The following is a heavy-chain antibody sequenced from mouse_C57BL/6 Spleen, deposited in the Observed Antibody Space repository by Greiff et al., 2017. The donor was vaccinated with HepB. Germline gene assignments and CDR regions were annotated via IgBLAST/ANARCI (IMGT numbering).Heavy chain of an antibody. CDR2: IDPETGGT. Sequence: VQLQQSGAELVRPGASVTLSCKASGYTFTDYEMHWVKQTPVHGLEWIGAIDPETGGTAYNQKFKGKAILTADKSSSTAYMELRSLTSEDSAVYYCTSGRIITTVVATDYWGQGTTLTVSS. D-gene: IGHD1-1*01. V-gene: IGHV1-15*01. CDR1: GYTFTDYE. CDR3: TSGRIITTVVATDY. J-gene: IGHJ2*01.